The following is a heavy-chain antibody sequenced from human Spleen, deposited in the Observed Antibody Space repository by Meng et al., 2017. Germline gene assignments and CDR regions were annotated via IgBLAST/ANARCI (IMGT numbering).Heavy chain of an antibody. J-gene: IGHJ3*02. D-gene: IGHD2-15*01. CDR3: ARGKQGGFGI. Sequence: QVQRVESGGDLVKPGGSLRLSCAASGFSFSDYYMVWIRQSQGKGLEWLSYISSSGDTQYYADSVKGRFTISRDNAENSLYLQMNSLRDEDTALYYCARGKQGGFGIWGQGTMVTVSS. CDR1: GFSFSDYY. V-gene: IGHV3-11*04. CDR2: ISSSGDTQ.